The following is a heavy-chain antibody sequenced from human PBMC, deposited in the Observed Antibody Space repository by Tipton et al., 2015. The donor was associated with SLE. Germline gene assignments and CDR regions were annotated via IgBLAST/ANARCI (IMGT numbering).Heavy chain of an antibody. V-gene: IGHV3-23*01. CDR1: GFTFSSYA. D-gene: IGHD6-13*01. CDR3: AKDVIAAAGTWCFDY. CDR2: ISGSGGST. Sequence: SLRLSCAASGFTFSSYAMSWVRQAPGKGLEWVSAISGSGGSTYYADSVKGRFTISRDNSKTTLYLQMNSLRAEDPAVYYCAKDVIAAAGTWCFDYWGQGTLVTVSS. J-gene: IGHJ4*02.